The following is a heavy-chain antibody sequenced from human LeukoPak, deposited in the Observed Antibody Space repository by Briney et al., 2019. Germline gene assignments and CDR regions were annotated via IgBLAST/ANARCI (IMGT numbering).Heavy chain of an antibody. CDR3: ARDSSSSAFDI. J-gene: IGHJ3*02. V-gene: IGHV3-23*01. CDR2: ISGSGGST. CDR1: GFTFSSYG. Sequence: GGTLRLSCAASGFTFSSYGMSWVRQAPGKGLEWVSAISGSGGSTYYADSVKGRFTISRDNSKNTLYLQMNSLRAEDTALYYCARDSSSSAFDIWGQGTMVTVSS. D-gene: IGHD6-6*01.